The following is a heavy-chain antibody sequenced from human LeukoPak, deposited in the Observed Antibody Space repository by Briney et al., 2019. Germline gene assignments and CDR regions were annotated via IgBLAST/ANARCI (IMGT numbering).Heavy chain of an antibody. D-gene: IGHD6-13*01. CDR2: NSWNSGSI. J-gene: IGHJ4*02. CDR1: GFTFDDYA. CDR3: AKSLLYSSSWSPYYFDY. Sequence: GGSLRLFCAASGFTFDDYAMLCLRQAPGKGLEWVSGNSWNSGSIGYADSVKCPFTTSRDNAKNSLYLQMNSLRAEDTALYYCAKSLLYSSSWSPYYFDYWGQGTLVTVSS. V-gene: IGHV3-9*01.